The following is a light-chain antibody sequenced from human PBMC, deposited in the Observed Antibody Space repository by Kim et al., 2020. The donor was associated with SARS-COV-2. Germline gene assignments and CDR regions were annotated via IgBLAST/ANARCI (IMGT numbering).Light chain of an antibody. CDR1: QDIRND. J-gene: IGKJ1*01. Sequence: AIQMTQSPSSLSASVGDRVTITCRASQDIRNDLGWYQHKSGQAPKVLIYGASTLQSGVPSMFSGSGSGTDFTLTISSLQPEDFATYYCLQDYSYPRTFGQGTKVDIK. CDR2: GAS. CDR3: LQDYSYPRT. V-gene: IGKV1-6*01.